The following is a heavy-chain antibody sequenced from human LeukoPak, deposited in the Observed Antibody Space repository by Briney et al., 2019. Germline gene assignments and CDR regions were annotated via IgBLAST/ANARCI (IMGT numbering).Heavy chain of an antibody. CDR2: INHSGSA. CDR1: GGPFRGFF. D-gene: IGHD3-3*01. J-gene: IGHJ4*02. V-gene: IGHV4-34*01. CDR3: ARFNALVDFWGGFDY. Sequence: SETLSLTCAVYGGPFRGFFWSWIRQTPGKGLEWIGEINHSGSANYNPSLKSRVTISVDTSKNQVSLKLSSVTAADTAVYYCARFNALVDFWGGFDYWGQGTLVTVSS.